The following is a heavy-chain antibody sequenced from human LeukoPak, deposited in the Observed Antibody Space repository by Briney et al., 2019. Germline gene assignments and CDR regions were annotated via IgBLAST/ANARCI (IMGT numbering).Heavy chain of an antibody. Sequence: SETLSLTCTVSGGPTSSFYGSWVRQPAGKGLEWIGRIFTTGDTDYNPSLKSRVTMSVDTSKNQFSLKLTSVTAADTAVYYCATYFYYDSSGYYYAIAYWGQGILVTVSS. CDR2: IFTTGDT. D-gene: IGHD3-22*01. J-gene: IGHJ4*02. V-gene: IGHV4-4*07. CDR1: GGPTSSFY. CDR3: ATYFYYDSSGYYYAIAY.